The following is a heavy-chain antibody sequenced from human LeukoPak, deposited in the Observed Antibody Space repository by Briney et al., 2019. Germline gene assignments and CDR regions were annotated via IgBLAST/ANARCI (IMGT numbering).Heavy chain of an antibody. CDR1: GXSISGFH. V-gene: IGHV4-59*08. J-gene: IGHJ3*02. CDR2: IYYSGST. D-gene: IGHD6-13*01. CDR3: ARFVLYSRGGADAFDI. Sequence: KPLETLSLTCTVSGXSISGFHWSWIRQPPGQGLESIGYIYYSGSTNYSPSLKSRVTISVDTSKNQFSLKLSSVTAADTAVYYCARFVLYSRGGADAFDIWGQGTVVTVSS.